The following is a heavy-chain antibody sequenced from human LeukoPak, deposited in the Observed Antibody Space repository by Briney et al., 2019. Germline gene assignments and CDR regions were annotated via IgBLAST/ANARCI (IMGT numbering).Heavy chain of an antibody. D-gene: IGHD3-16*01. CDR2: IYHSGST. J-gene: IGHJ3*02. CDR1: GGSISSGGYY. Sequence: SETLSLTCTVSGGSISSGGYYWSWIRQPPGKGLEWIGYIYHSGSTYYNPSLKSRVTISVDTSKNQFSLKLSSVTAADTAVYYCARPFVGGDAFDIWGQGTMVTVSS. CDR3: ARPFVGGDAFDI. V-gene: IGHV4-30-2*01.